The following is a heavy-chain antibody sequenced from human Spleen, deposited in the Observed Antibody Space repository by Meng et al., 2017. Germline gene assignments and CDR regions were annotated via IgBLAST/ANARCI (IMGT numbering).Heavy chain of an antibody. CDR3: AREKYSSGAFDI. CDR2: ISYDGSNK. J-gene: IGHJ3*02. D-gene: IGHD5-18*01. V-gene: IGHV3-30*03. Sequence: GGVVQHGRSLRLSCAASGFTFSSYGMHWVRQAPGKGLEWVAVISYDGSNKYYADSVKGRFTISRDNSKNTLYLQMNSLRGEDTAVYYCAREKYSSGAFDIWGQGTMVTVSS. CDR1: GFTFSSYG.